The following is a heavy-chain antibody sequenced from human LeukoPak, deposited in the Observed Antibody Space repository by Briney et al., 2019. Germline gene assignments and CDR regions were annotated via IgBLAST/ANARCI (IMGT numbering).Heavy chain of an antibody. CDR3: AKAVGDTIFGVVIMGRGMDV. CDR2: ISGSGGST. J-gene: IGHJ6*02. Sequence: GGSLRLSCAASGFTFSSYAMSWVRQAPGKGLEWVSAISGSGGSTYYADSVKGRFTISRDNSKNTLYLQMNSLRAEDTAVYYCAKAVGDTIFGVVIMGRGMDVWGQGTTVTVSS. D-gene: IGHD3-3*01. V-gene: IGHV3-23*01. CDR1: GFTFSSYA.